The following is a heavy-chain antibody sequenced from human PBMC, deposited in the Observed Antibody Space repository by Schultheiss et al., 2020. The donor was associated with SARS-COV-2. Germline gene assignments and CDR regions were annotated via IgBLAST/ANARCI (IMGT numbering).Heavy chain of an antibody. D-gene: IGHD3-22*01. CDR2: IYYSGST. CDR1: GGSISSGGYY. V-gene: IGHV4-31*01. CDR3: ARFYDSSGYYATDAFDI. Sequence: SETLSLTCTVSGGSISSGGYYWSWIRQHPGKGLEWIGYIYYSGSTYYNPSLKSLVTISVDTSKNQFSLKLSSVTAADTAVYYCARFYDSSGYYATDAFDIWGQGTMVTVSS. J-gene: IGHJ3*02.